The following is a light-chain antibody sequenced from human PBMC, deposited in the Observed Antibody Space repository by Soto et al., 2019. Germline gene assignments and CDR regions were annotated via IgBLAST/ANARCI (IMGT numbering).Light chain of an antibody. Sequence: EIVMTQSPATLSVSPGERATLSCRASQSVSSSLAWYQQKPGQPPRLLIYGASTRATGIPASFSGSGSGTEFTLTISSLQSEDFAVYYCQQYDYWPRTFGQGTKLEIK. CDR2: GAS. CDR3: QQYDYWPRT. CDR1: QSVSSS. J-gene: IGKJ2*01. V-gene: IGKV3-15*01.